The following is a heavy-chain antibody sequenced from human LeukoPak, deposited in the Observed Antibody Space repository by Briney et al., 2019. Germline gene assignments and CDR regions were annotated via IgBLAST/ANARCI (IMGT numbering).Heavy chain of an antibody. CDR1: RGTFSHYA. J-gene: IGHJ6*04. Sequence: ASVKVSCKASRGTFSHYALNWVRQAPGQGLEWMGVFIPILGTANSTQKFQDRVTITADISTNTVYMELSSLRSEDTAVYFCAGIPVFGVVLHQEPVWGKGTTVTVSS. D-gene: IGHD3-3*01. CDR3: AGIPVFGVVLHQEPV. V-gene: IGHV1-69*10. CDR2: FIPILGTA.